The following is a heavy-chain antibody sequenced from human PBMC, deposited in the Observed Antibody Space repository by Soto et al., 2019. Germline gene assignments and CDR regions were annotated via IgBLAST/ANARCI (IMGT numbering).Heavy chain of an antibody. CDR1: GFTFSSYA. D-gene: IGHD2-15*01. Sequence: EVQLFESGGGLVQPGGSLRLSCAASGFTFSSYAMSWVRQAPGKGLEWVSAISGSGGSTYYADSVKGRFTISRDNSKNTLYLQMNSLRAEDTAVYYCARALGGRGAFDIWGQGTMVTVSS. V-gene: IGHV3-23*01. CDR3: ARALGGRGAFDI. J-gene: IGHJ3*02. CDR2: ISGSGGST.